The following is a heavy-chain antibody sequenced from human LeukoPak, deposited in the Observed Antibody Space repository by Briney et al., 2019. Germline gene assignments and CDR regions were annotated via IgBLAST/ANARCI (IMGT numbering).Heavy chain of an antibody. V-gene: IGHV3-23*01. CDR3: ARAKDSSGYYSYYYYYYMDV. CDR1: GLTFSTYA. D-gene: IGHD3-22*01. Sequence: QPGGSLRLSCAASGLTFSTYAMSWVRQAPGKGLEWVSTITGSGGSTYDADSVKGRFTISRDNARNSLYLQMNSLRAEDTAVYYCARAKDSSGYYSYYYYYYMDVWGKGTTVTVSS. J-gene: IGHJ6*03. CDR2: ITGSGGST.